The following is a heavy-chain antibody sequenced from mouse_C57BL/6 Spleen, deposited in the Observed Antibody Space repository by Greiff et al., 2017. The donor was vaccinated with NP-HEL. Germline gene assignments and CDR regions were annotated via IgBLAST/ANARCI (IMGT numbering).Heavy chain of an antibody. CDR1: GYSITSGYY. J-gene: IGHJ1*03. CDR3: ARGGDYDEYFDV. D-gene: IGHD2-4*01. CDR2: ISYDGSN. Sequence: VQLQQSGPGLVKPSQSLSLTCSVTGYSITSGYYWNWIRQFPGNKLEWMGYISYDGSNNYNPSLKNRISITRDTSKNQFFLKLNSVTTEDTATYYCARGGDYDEYFDVWGTGTTVTVSS. V-gene: IGHV3-6*01.